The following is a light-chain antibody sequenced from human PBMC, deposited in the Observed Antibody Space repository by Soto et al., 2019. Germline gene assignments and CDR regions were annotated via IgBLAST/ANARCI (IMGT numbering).Light chain of an antibody. CDR2: EVS. V-gene: IGLV2-14*01. CDR1: SSDVGYYDY. CDR3: CSSGGRNGFVV. Sequence: QSALTQPASVSGSPGQSITISCTGTSSDVGYYDYVSWYQQHPGKAPKLLIFEVSNRPSGVSNRFSGSKSGNTASLTISGLQAEDEADYYCCSSGGRNGFVVFGGGTKLTVL. J-gene: IGLJ2*01.